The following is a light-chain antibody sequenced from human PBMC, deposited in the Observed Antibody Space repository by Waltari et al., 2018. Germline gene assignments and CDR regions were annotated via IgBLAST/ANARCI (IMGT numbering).Light chain of an antibody. CDR1: YSNPGSNY. J-gene: IGLJ1*01. V-gene: IGLV1-47*01. CDR3: AAWDESHYV. CDR2: RNN. Sequence: QSVLTQPPSASGTPGQRVPISCSGSYSNPGSNYLYWYQQLPGAAPKLLIYRNNQRPSGVPDRFSASKYGTSASLAISGLRSEDEAVYYCAAWDESHYVFGPGTKVTVL.